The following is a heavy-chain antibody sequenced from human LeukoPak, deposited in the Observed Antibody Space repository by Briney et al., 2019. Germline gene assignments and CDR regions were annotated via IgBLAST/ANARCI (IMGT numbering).Heavy chain of an antibody. D-gene: IGHD3-3*01. Sequence: GGSLRLSCAASGFTFSSYGMHWVRQAPGKGLEWVAVISYDGNNKYYADSVKGRFTISRDNAKNTLYLQMNSLRPEDTAVYYCARDYDRYYMDVWGKGTTVTVSS. CDR2: ISYDGNNK. J-gene: IGHJ6*03. V-gene: IGHV3-30*03. CDR3: ARDYDRYYMDV. CDR1: GFTFSSYG.